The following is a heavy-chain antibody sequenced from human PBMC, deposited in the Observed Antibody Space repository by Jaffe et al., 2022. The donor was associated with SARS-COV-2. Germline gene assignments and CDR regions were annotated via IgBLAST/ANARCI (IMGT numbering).Heavy chain of an antibody. V-gene: IGHV3-9*01. D-gene: IGHD3-16*01. J-gene: IGHJ5*02. CDR3: AKDVGHLRFPDH. CDR2: VSWNSATV. Sequence: EVQLVESGGTLVQPGGSLSLSCAASGFNFDDYSMHWVRQVPGKGLEWVSGVSWNSATVAYAESVRGRFTISRNNGGNFLYLQMTSLRVEDTAFYFCAKDVGHLRFPDHWGQGTLVTVSP. CDR1: GFNFDDYS.